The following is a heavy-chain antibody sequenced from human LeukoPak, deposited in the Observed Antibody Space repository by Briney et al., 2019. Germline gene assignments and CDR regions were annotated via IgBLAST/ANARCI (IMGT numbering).Heavy chain of an antibody. Sequence: GGSLRLSCAASGXTFSSYGMHWVRQAPGKGLEWVAVIWYDGSNKYYADSVKGRFTISRDNSKNTLYLQMNSLRAEDTAVYYCARGYGDYGSYFDYWGQGTLVTVSP. CDR2: IWYDGSNK. CDR3: ARGYGDYGSYFDY. J-gene: IGHJ4*02. V-gene: IGHV3-33*01. D-gene: IGHD4-17*01. CDR1: GXTFSSYG.